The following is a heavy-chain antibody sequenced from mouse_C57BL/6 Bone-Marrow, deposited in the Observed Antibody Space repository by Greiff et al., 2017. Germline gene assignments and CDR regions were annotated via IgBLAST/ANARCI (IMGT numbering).Heavy chain of an antibody. CDR1: GFTFSSYA. CDR3: ARSVLFMDY. J-gene: IGHJ4*01. Sequence: KLVESGGGLVKPGGSLKLSCAASGFTFSSYAMSWVRQTPEKRLEWVATISDGGSYTYYPDNVKGRFTISRDNAKNNLYLQMSHLKSEDTAMYYCARSVLFMDYWGQGTSVTVSS. CDR2: ISDGGSYT. V-gene: IGHV5-4*03.